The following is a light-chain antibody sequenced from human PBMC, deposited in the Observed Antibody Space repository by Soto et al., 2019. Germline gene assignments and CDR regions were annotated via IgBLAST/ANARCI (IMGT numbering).Light chain of an antibody. CDR2: GAS. CDR1: QSVNSN. CDR3: QQYNDWPPLT. J-gene: IGKJ4*01. Sequence: EIVMTQSPATLSVSPGERATLFCRASQSVNSNLAWYQQKPGQAPRLLIYGASTRATGIPARFSGGGSGTEFTLTISSLQSEDFAVYYCQQYNDWPPLTFGGGTQVEIK. V-gene: IGKV3-15*01.